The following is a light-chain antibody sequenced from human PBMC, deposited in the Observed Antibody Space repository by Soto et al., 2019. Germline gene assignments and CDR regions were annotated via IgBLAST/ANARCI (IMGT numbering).Light chain of an antibody. Sequence: QSALTQPTSVSGSPGQSVTISCTGSSSDVGGHDVVSWYQQQPGNAPKLIIYEVSKRPSGVSHRFSGSKSGDTASLTISGPQSEDELFYYSFSSAGSYPSVYVFGTGP. CDR3: FSSAGSYPSVYV. V-gene: IGLV2-23*02. CDR2: EVS. J-gene: IGLJ1*01. CDR1: SSDVGGHDV.